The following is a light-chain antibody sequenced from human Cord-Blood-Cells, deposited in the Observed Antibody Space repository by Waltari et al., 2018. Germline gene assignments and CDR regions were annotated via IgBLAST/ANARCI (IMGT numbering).Light chain of an antibody. V-gene: IGKV3-11*01. Sequence: EIVLTQSPATLSLSPGERATLSCRASQSVSSYLAWYQQKPGQAPRLLIYDASNRATGIPARFSGRGSATDFTLTISSLEPEDFAVYYCQQRSNWPLTFGGGTKVEIK. J-gene: IGKJ4*01. CDR2: DAS. CDR1: QSVSSY. CDR3: QQRSNWPLT.